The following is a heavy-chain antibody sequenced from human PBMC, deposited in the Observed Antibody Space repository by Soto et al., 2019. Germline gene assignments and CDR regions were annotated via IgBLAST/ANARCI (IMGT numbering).Heavy chain of an antibody. D-gene: IGHD5-12*01. CDR3: ARESGGATATLDYYYFYMDV. CDR1: GDRCDDLD. Sequence: ASLKVRWNASGDRCDDLDVHWMRQAHGQGLEWMGWINPNGGATKYAQKFQGRVTVTRDTSIRTVYMELSSLRSDDTAVYYCARESGGATATLDYYYFYMDVWGKGTTVTVSS. V-gene: IGHV1-2*02. J-gene: IGHJ6*03. CDR2: INPNGGAT.